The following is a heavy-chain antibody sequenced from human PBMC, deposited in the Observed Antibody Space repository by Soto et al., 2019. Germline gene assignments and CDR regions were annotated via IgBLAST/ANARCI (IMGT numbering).Heavy chain of an antibody. Sequence: GASVKVSCKTSGYTFTIYYIHWVRQAPGQGLEWMGTINPRGGSTNYAPKFQGRVTVTRDTSTSTVYMELSSLRSEDTAVYYCARTDDYAFDYWGQGTQVTVSS. J-gene: IGHJ4*02. V-gene: IGHV1-46*01. CDR3: ARTDDYAFDY. CDR1: GYTFTIYY. D-gene: IGHD4-17*01. CDR2: INPRGGST.